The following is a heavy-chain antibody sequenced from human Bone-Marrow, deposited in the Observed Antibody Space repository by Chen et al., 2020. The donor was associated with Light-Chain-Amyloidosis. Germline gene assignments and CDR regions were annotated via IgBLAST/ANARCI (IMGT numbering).Heavy chain of an antibody. CDR2: LYPDDSDA. CDR3: ARRRDGYNFDY. V-gene: IGHV5-51*01. Sequence: EVQLEQSGPEVKKPGESLKISCKGSGYTFPNYWIGWVRQMPGKGLEWMGVLYPDDSDARDRPSFEGQVTISADKSITTAYLQWRSLKASDTAMYYCARRRDGYNFDYWGQGTLVTVSS. CDR1: GYTFPNYW. D-gene: IGHD5-12*01. J-gene: IGHJ4*02.